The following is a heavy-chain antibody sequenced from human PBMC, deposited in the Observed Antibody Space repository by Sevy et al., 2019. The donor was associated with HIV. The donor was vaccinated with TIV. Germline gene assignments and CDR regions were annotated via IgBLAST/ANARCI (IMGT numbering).Heavy chain of an antibody. J-gene: IGHJ6*02. D-gene: IGHD3-9*01. V-gene: IGHV3-30*18. CDR2: ISYHGRYK. CDR3: AKDFTGYNGMDV. Sequence: GGSLRLSCVVSGFTLTTSGMHWVRQAPGKGLEWVAVISYHGRYKFYADSVKGRFTISRDNSDNILYLHMNSLRSEDTAVYYCAKDFTGYNGMDVWGQGTMVTVSS. CDR1: GFTLTTSG.